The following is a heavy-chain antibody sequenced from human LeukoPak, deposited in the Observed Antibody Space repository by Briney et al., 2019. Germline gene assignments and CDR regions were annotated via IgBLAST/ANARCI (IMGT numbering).Heavy chain of an antibody. CDR2: INHSGST. Sequence: SETLSLTCAVYGGSFSGYYWSWIRQPPGKGLEWIGEINHSGSTNYNASLNSRVTISVDTSKKQFSLNLSSVTAADTAAYYCARGRFRGVTAMVPAKVYFDYWGQGTLVTVSS. CDR1: GGSFSGYY. J-gene: IGHJ4*02. V-gene: IGHV4-34*01. CDR3: ARGRFRGVTAMVPAKVYFDY. D-gene: IGHD5-18*01.